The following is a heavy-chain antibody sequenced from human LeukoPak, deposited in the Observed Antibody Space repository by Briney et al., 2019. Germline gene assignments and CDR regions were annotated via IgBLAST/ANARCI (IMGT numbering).Heavy chain of an antibody. D-gene: IGHD3-10*01. Sequence: GGSLRPSLAASGFTFSNCAMSLVRQAPGMGLQWVSAISGSGGSTYYADSAKGRFTISRDNSKNTLYLQMNSLRAEDTAVYYCAKDLGDEGGSGFPGTWGQGTLVTVSS. CDR2: ISGSGGST. CDR1: GFTFSNCA. J-gene: IGHJ5*02. V-gene: IGHV3-23*01. CDR3: AKDLGDEGGSGFPGT.